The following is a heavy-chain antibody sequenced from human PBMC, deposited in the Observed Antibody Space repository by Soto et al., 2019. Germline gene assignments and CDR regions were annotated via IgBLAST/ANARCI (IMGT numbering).Heavy chain of an antibody. V-gene: IGHV4-4*02. CDR1: GGSISSSNW. J-gene: IGHJ5*02. CDR3: ARGPRSIGGYDNWGPTT. CDR2: IYHSGST. D-gene: IGHD5-12*01. Sequence: SETLSLTCAVSGGSISSSNWWSWVRQPPGKGLEWIGEIYHSGSTNYNPSLKSRVTISVDKSKNQFSLKLSSVTAADTAVYYCARGPRSIGGYDNWGPTTWGQGTLVTISS.